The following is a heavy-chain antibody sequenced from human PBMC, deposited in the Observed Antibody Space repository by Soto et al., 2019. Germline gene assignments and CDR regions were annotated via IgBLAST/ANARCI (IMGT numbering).Heavy chain of an antibody. V-gene: IGHV4-59*01. J-gene: IGHJ3*02. Sequence: QVKLQESGPGLVKPSETLSLTCTVSGGSISSYYWSWIRQPPGKGLEWIGDIYYSGSTNYNPSLMSRVTISVDASKNKFSLKMSSVTAADTAVYYCARDGGDGDFWSGYYPAFDIWGQGTLVTVSS. CDR2: IYYSGST. D-gene: IGHD3-3*01. CDR1: GGSISSYY. CDR3: ARDGGDGDFWSGYYPAFDI.